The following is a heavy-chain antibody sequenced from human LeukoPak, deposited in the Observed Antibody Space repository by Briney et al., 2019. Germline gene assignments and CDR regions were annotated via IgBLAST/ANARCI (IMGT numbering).Heavy chain of an antibody. D-gene: IGHD4-17*01. V-gene: IGHV4-34*01. CDR3: ASINYGDYAFDY. CDR1: GGSFSGYY. Sequence: PSETLSLTCAVYGGSFSGYYWSWIRQPPGKGLEWIGEINHSGSTNYNPSLKSRVTISVDTSKNQFSLKLSSVTAADTAVYYCASINYGDYAFDYWGQGTLVTVSS. J-gene: IGHJ4*02. CDR2: INHSGST.